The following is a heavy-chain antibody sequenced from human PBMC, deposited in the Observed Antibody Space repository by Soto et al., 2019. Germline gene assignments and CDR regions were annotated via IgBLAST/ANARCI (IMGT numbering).Heavy chain of an antibody. V-gene: IGHV4-4*02. CDR2: IYHSGST. J-gene: IGHJ6*02. Sequence: ASETLSLTCAVSGGSISSSNWWSWVRQPPGKGLEWIGEIYHSGSTNYNPSLKSRVTISVDKSKNQFSLKLSSVTAADTAVYYCARADIVVVPALTITYYYYGMDVWGQGTTVTVSS. D-gene: IGHD2-2*01. CDR1: GGSISSSNW. CDR3: ARADIVVVPALTITYYYYGMDV.